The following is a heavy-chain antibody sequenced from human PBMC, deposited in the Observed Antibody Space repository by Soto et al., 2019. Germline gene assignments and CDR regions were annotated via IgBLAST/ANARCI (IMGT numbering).Heavy chain of an antibody. J-gene: IGHJ4*02. Sequence: GASVKVSCKASGYTFTSYYMPWLRQAPGQGLEWMGIINPSGGSTSYAQKFQGRVTMTRDTSTSTVYMELSSLRSEDTAVYYCASSPIYYYDSSGYGPLDYWGQGTLVTVSS. CDR2: INPSGGST. V-gene: IGHV1-46*01. CDR3: ASSPIYYYDSSGYGPLDY. CDR1: GYTFTSYY. D-gene: IGHD3-22*01.